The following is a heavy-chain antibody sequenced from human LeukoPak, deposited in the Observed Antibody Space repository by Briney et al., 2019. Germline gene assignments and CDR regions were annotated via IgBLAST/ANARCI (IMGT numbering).Heavy chain of an antibody. Sequence: SETLSLTCTVSGGSISSYYWSWIRQPPGKGLEWIGYIYYSGSTNYNPSLKSRVTISVDTSKNQFSLKLSSVTAADTAVYYYAREKDHDSSGNMDAFDIWGQGTMVTVSS. CDR3: AREKDHDSSGNMDAFDI. J-gene: IGHJ3*02. CDR2: IYYSGST. CDR1: GGSISSYY. V-gene: IGHV4-59*01. D-gene: IGHD3-22*01.